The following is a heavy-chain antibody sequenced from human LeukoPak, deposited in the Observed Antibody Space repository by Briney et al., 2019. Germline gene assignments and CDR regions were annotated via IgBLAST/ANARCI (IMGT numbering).Heavy chain of an antibody. CDR3: ARPYYYDSRIDP. V-gene: IGHV4-30-4*01. CDR1: GGSISSGDYY. CDR2: MYYSGST. D-gene: IGHD3-22*01. J-gene: IGHJ5*02. Sequence: SETLSLTCTVSGGSISSGDYYWSWIRQPPGKGLEWIAYMYYSGSTYYNPSLKSRVTMSAGTSKNQLSLKLSSVTAADTAVYYCARPYYYDSRIDPWGQGILVTVSS.